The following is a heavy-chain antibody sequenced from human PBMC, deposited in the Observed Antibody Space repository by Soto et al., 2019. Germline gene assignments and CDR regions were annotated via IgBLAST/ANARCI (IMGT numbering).Heavy chain of an antibody. V-gene: IGHV4-34*01. J-gene: IGHJ4*02. CDR3: ARDKISGLFDY. CDR1: GGSFSGYY. CDR2: INHSGST. Sequence: ASETLSLTCAVYGGSFSGYYWTWIRQPPGTGLEWIGEINHSGSTNYNPSLKSRVTISVDTSKIQFSLKLTSVTAADTAVYYCARDKISGLFDYWGQGTLVTVSS. D-gene: IGHD5-12*01.